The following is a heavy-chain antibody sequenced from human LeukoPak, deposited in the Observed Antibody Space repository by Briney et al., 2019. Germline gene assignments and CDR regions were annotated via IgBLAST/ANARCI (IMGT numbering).Heavy chain of an antibody. CDR2: NYFSWST. J-gene: IGHJ4*02. Sequence: SETLPLTCTVSVGSISSGDHYWICIRQPPGRGLVWIAYNYFSWSTYYKPPLKSRVTISVDKFQSQLCLELSSVTAADKAIYYCGRYSSRVRCRGPFDSWGPGTLVTVSS. CDR1: VGSISSGDHY. CDR3: GRYSSRVRCRGPFDS. V-gene: IGHV4-30-4*01. D-gene: IGHD2-2*01.